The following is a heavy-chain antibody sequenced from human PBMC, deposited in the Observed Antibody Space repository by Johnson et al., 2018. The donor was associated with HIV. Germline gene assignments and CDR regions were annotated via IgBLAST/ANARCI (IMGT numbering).Heavy chain of an antibody. Sequence: VQLVESGGGVVRPGGSLRLSCAASGFTVSSNYMSWVRQAPGKGLEWVSAISGSGGSTYYADSVKGRFTISRDNSKNTLYLQMNSLRAEDTAVYYCARVGGIAAAQFDIWGQGTMVTVSS. V-gene: IGHV3-66*02. CDR3: ARVGGIAAAQFDI. CDR1: GFTVSSNY. D-gene: IGHD6-13*01. CDR2: ISGSGGST. J-gene: IGHJ3*02.